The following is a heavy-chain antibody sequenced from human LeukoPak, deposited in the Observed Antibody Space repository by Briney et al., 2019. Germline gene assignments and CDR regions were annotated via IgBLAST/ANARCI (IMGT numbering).Heavy chain of an antibody. V-gene: IGHV4-39*01. D-gene: IGHD1-26*01. J-gene: IGHJ4*01. CDR3: GGHIRGSYRWGFDY. Sequence: SETLSLTCTASGGSISSSSYYWDWIPQPPGKGLEWIGSVYYSGSTYYNPSLKSRITISVATTNTQFPLNLTYVTAAATDYYYCGGHIRGSYRWGFDYWGQRTLVTVSS. CDR2: VYYSGST. CDR1: GGSISSSSYY.